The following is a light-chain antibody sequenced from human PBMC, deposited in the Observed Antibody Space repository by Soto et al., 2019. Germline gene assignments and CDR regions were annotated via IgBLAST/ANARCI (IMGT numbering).Light chain of an antibody. CDR3: LQHNNYPRT. V-gene: IGKV1-17*01. J-gene: IGKJ2*01. Sequence: LSASVGDTVTINCRASQGIGNDLGWYQHRPGEAPKRLIYAASTLQNEVPSRFSGSGSGTDFPLTLSSLQPEDFATYYCLQHNNYPRTFGQGTKLEI. CDR2: AAS. CDR1: QGIGND.